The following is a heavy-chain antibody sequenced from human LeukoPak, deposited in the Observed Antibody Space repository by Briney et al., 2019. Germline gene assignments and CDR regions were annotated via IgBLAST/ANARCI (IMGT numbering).Heavy chain of an antibody. D-gene: IGHD6-19*01. CDR2: ISAYNDIT. CDR3: ARDSSGWSGY. J-gene: IGHJ4*02. CDR1: GYTFNTYG. V-gene: IGHV1-18*01. Sequence: ASVKVSCKASGYTFNTYGISWVRQAPGQGLEWMGWISAYNDITNYAQKFQGRVTMTTDTSTSTAYMELRSLRSDDTAVYYCARDSSGWSGYWGQGTLVTVSS.